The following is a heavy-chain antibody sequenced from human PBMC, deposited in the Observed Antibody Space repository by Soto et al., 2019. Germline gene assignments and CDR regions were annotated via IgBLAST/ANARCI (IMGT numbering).Heavy chain of an antibody. J-gene: IGHJ4*02. D-gene: IGHD1-26*01. CDR1: GGSMSSGGYY. CDR3: ARGTGSYQQEYYFDY. CDR2: IYYSGST. V-gene: IGHV4-31*03. Sequence: QVQLQESGPGLVKPSQTLSLTCTVSGGSMSSGGYYWSWIRQHPGKGLEWIGYIYYSGSTYYNPSLKSRVTISVDTSKNQFSLKLSSVTAADTAVYYCARGTGSYQQEYYFDYWGQGTLVTVSS.